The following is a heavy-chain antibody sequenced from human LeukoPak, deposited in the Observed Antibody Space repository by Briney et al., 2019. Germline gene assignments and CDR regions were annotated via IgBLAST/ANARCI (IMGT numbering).Heavy chain of an antibody. Sequence: GRSLRLSCAASGFTVSSNYMSRVRQPPGKGLEWVSVIYSGGDGITYYTESVKGRFTISRDNSKNMLYLQMNSLRAEDTAVYYCARDKVDTGMIASYYFDYWGQGTLVTASS. CDR1: GFTVSSNY. D-gene: IGHD5-18*01. CDR3: ARDKVDTGMIASYYFDY. J-gene: IGHJ4*02. CDR2: IYSGGDGIT. V-gene: IGHV3-66*01.